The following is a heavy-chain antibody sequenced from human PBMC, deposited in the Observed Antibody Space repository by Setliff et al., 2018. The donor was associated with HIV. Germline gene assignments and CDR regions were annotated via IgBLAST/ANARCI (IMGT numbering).Heavy chain of an antibody. CDR3: ASLDGSESPYIYYYYMDV. CDR1: GGSISTSRYY. V-gene: IGHV4-39*01. Sequence: PSETLSLTCTVSGGSISTSRYYWGWIRQPPGKGLEWIGSINYRGNNYYNPSLKSRAAISVDTSKNQISLKLSSVTAADTAVYYCASLDGSESPYIYYYYMDVWGEGTAVTVSS. J-gene: IGHJ6*03. D-gene: IGHD3-10*01. CDR2: INYRGNN.